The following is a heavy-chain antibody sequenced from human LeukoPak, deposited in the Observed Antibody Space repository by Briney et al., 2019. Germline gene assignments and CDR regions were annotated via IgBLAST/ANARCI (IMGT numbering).Heavy chain of an antibody. CDR1: GFNVSSYG. J-gene: IGHJ4*02. CDR3: AKGPRPDITVAHTVEK. V-gene: IGHV3-33*06. CDR2: IWYDGSFK. D-gene: IGHD6-19*01. Sequence: GGSLRLSCAASGFNVSSYGIHWVRQAPGKGLEWVAVIWYDGSFKSYGDSVQGRFIISRDNSKNSLYLQMNSVRAEDTAVYYCAKGPRPDITVAHTVEKWGQGTLVTVSS.